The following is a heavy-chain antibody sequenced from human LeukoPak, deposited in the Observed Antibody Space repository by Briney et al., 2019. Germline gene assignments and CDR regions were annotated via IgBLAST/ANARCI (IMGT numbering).Heavy chain of an antibody. Sequence: ASVKVSCKASGYTFTSYAIQWVRQAPGQRLEWMGWINAGHGNTKYSQNFQGRVTITRDTSASTAYMELSSLRSEDTAVYYCARGAGFAEPLPEYWGQGTLLTVSS. CDR3: ARGAGFAEPLPEY. D-gene: IGHD1-14*01. CDR1: GYTFTSYA. CDR2: INAGHGNT. J-gene: IGHJ4*02. V-gene: IGHV1-3*01.